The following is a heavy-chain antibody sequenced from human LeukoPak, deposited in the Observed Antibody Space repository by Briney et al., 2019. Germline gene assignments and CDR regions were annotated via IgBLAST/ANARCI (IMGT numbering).Heavy chain of an antibody. V-gene: IGHV1-24*01. D-gene: IGHD3-22*01. CDR3: ATRKPYYYDSSGYTYDY. J-gene: IGHJ4*02. CDR1: GYTLTELS. CDR2: FGPEDGET. Sequence: ASVKVSCKVSGYTLTELSMHWVRQAPGKGLEWMGGFGPEDGETIYAQKFQGRVTMTEDTSTDTAYMELSSLRSEDTAVYYCATRKPYYYDSSGYTYDYWGQGTLVTVPS.